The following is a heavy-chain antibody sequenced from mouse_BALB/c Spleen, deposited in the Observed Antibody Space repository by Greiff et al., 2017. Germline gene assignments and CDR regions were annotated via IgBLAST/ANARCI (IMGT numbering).Heavy chain of an antibody. CDR2: ISSGSSTI. CDR3: ARSMITPYYAMDY. D-gene: IGHD2-4*01. CDR1: GFTFSSFG. Sequence: DVQLVESGGGLVQPGGSRKLSCAASGFTFSSFGMHWVRQAPEKGLEWVAYISSGSSTIYYADTVKGRFTISRDNPKNTLFLQMTSLRSEDTAMYYCARSMITPYYAMDYWGQGTSGTVSS. V-gene: IGHV5-17*02. J-gene: IGHJ4*01.